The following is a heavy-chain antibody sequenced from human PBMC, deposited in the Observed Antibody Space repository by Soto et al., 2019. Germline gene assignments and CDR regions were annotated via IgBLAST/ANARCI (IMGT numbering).Heavy chain of an antibody. V-gene: IGHV1-8*01. CDR3: ARGLIYCSSTSCYEGYYYYYYMDV. CDR1: GYTFTSYD. J-gene: IGHJ6*03. Sequence: ASVKVSCKASGYTFTSYDINWVRQATGQGLEWMGWMNPNSGNTGYAQKFQGRVTMTRNTPISTAYMELSSLRSEDTAVYYCARGLIYCSSTSCYEGYYYYYYMDVWGKGTTVTVSS. D-gene: IGHD2-2*01. CDR2: MNPNSGNT.